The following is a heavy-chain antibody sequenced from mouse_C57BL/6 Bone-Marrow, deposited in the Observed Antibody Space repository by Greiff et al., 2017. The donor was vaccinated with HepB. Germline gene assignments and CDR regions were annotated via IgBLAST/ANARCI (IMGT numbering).Heavy chain of an antibody. J-gene: IGHJ3*01. CDR3: AREGYGYDGDGDVSPFAY. D-gene: IGHD2-2*01. V-gene: IGHV3-6*01. CDR2: ISYDGSN. CDR1: GYSITSGYY. Sequence: EVQVVESGPGLVKPSQSLSLTCSVTGYSITSGYYWNWIRQFPGNKLEWMGYISYDGSNNYNPSLKNRISITRDTSKNQFFLKLNSVTTEDTATYYCAREGYGYDGDGDVSPFAYWGQGTLVTVSA.